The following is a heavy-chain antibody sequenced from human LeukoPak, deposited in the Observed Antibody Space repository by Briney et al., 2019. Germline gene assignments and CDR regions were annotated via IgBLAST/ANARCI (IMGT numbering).Heavy chain of an antibody. CDR3: ARVPDLVTPDY. J-gene: IGHJ4*02. V-gene: IGHV1-18*01. D-gene: IGHD3-9*01. CDR1: GYTFTSYG. CDR2: ISAYDGNT. Sequence: ASVKVSCKASGYTFTSYGISWVRQAPGQGLEWMGWISAYDGNTDYAQYLQGRVTMTIDTSTSTAYMELRSLRSDDTAVYYCARVPDLVTPDYWGQGTLVTVSS.